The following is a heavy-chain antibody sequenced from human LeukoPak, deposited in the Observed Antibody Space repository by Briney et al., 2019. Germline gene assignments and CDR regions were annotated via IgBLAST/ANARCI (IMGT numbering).Heavy chain of an antibody. CDR3: ARVGDNYNEYVDY. J-gene: IGHJ4*02. V-gene: IGHV3-23*01. D-gene: IGHD4/OR15-4a*01. Sequence: GGTLRLSCAASGFTFSSYGMSWVRQAPGKGLEWVSAISGSGGSTYYADSVKGRFTISRDNAKNSLYLQMNSLRAEDTSVYYCARVGDNYNEYVDYWGQGSLVTVSS. CDR2: ISGSGGST. CDR1: GFTFSSYG.